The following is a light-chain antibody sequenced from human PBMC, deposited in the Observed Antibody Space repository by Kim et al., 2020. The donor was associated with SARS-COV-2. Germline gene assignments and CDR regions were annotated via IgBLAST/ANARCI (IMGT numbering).Light chain of an antibody. CDR3: CSYAGTYTLI. CDR1: SSDVGSYNY. Sequence: QSALTQPRSVSGSPGQSVTISCTGTSSDVGSYNYVSWYQRHPGKAPKLMIFDVNKRPSGVPDRFSGSKSGNTAPLTISGLQTEDEADYYCCSYAGTYTLIFGGGTQLTVL. J-gene: IGLJ2*01. V-gene: IGLV2-11*01. CDR2: DVN.